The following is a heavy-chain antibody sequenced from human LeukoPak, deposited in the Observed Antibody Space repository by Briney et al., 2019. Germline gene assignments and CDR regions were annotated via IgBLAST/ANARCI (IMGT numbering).Heavy chain of an antibody. J-gene: IGHJ4*02. Sequence: PGGSLRLSCAASGFTFNNYNMNWVRQAPGKALEWVSSITSSGTYIFYADSVKGRFTISRDNAKNSLYLQINSLGPEDTAVYYCARDQTPFYWGQGSLVTVSS. CDR3: ARDQTPFY. CDR2: ITSSGTYI. D-gene: IGHD2-15*01. CDR1: GFTFNNYN. V-gene: IGHV3-21*01.